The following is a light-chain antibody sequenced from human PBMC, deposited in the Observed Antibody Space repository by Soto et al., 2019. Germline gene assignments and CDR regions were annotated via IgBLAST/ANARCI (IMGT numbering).Light chain of an antibody. CDR1: QNIVSW. CDR2: DGS. V-gene: IGKV1-5*01. J-gene: IGKJ1*01. CDR3: QQYHYYSPRT. Sequence: DIQLTQSPSTLSASVGATVTITCRASQNIVSWLALYQQKPGKAPNLLIFDGSSLKSGVPSRFSGSGSGTEFNLTISSLQPNDFATYYCQQYHYYSPRTVGQGTKVEIK.